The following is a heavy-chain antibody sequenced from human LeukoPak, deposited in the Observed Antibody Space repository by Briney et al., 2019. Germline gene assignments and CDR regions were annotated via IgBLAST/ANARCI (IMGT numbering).Heavy chain of an antibody. Sequence: SETLSLTCAVSGGSISSSNWWSWIRQPPGKGLEWIGEIYHSGSTNYNPSLKSRVTISVDKSKTQFSLKLSSVTAADTAVYYCARARRLRSNYYYYYMDVWGKGTTVTISS. CDR1: GGSISSSNW. J-gene: IGHJ6*03. CDR2: IYHSGST. D-gene: IGHD4-17*01. CDR3: ARARRLRSNYYYYYMDV. V-gene: IGHV4-4*02.